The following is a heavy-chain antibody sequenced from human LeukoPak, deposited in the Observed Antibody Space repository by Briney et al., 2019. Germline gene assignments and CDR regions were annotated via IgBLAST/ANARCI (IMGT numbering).Heavy chain of an antibody. J-gene: IGHJ4*02. CDR3: AKDSGGGYYSDYFDY. Sequence: GGSLRLSCAASGFTFSSYAMHWVRQAPGKGLEYVSAISSNGGSTYYANSVKGRFTISRDNSKNTLYLQMGSLRAEDMAVYYCAKDSGGGYYSDYFDYWGQGTLVTVSS. CDR2: ISSNGGST. CDR1: GFTFSSYA. D-gene: IGHD3-3*01. V-gene: IGHV3-64*01.